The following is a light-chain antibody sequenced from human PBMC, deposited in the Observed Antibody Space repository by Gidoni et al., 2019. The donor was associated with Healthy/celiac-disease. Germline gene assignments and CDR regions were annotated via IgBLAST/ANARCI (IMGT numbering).Light chain of an antibody. J-gene: IGLJ1*01. CDR3: CSYAGSYTFDV. CDR1: SSDVGGYNY. V-gene: IGLV2-11*01. CDR2: DVS. Sequence: QSALTQPRSVSGSPGPSVTISCTGTSSDVGGYNYVSWYQPPPGKAPKLMIYDVSKRPSGVPDRFSGSKSGNTASLTISGLQAEDEADYYCCSYAGSYTFDVFGTGTKVTVL.